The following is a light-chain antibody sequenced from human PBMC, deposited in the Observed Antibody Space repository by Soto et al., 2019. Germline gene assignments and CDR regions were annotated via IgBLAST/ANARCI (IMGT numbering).Light chain of an antibody. V-gene: IGKV3-11*01. CDR3: QERSNWPGT. J-gene: IGKJ5*01. CDR2: DAS. Sequence: EIVLTKSPGTLSLHKEERATLSCRASQSVRSSLAWYHHKPGEAPRLLISDASIRATGIPARFSGSGSGTDFTLTISSLEPEDFAVYYCQERSNWPGTFGQARRLENK. CDR1: QSVRSS.